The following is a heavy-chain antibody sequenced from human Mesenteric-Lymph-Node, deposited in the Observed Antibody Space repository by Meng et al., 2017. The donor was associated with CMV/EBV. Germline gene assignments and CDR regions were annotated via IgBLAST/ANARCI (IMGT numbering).Heavy chain of an antibody. CDR2: ISYDEGIK. D-gene: IGHD3-10*01. CDR3: ARGAKGYGSGPLDY. J-gene: IGHJ4*02. CDR1: GFTFSSYA. Sequence: ASGFTFSSYAMHWVRQAPGKGLEWVAVISYDEGIKYYADSVQGRFTISRDNSKSTLHLQLNSLRPEDTAVYYCARGAKGYGSGPLDYWGQGTLVTVSS. V-gene: IGHV3-30*04.